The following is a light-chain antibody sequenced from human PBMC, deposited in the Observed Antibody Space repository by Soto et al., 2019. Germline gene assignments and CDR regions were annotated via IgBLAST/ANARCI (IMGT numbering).Light chain of an antibody. CDR3: HNYYTAPLT. Sequence: DIQMTQSPSTLSASVGDRVTITCRASQGISNSLAWYQHKPGKVPKLLIYASSTLQSGVPSRLSGTGSGTDFTLTISSLQPGDVATYYCHNYYTAPLTFGGGTKVDIK. V-gene: IGKV1-27*01. J-gene: IGKJ4*01. CDR2: ASS. CDR1: QGISNS.